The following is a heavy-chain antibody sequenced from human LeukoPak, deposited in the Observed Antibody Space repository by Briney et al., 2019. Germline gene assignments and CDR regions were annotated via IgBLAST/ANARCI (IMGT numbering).Heavy chain of an antibody. CDR3: AKLTSPQAVAGARDI. J-gene: IGHJ3*02. Sequence: GGSLRLSCAASGFTFSSYAMHWVRQAPGKGLEWVAVISYDGSNKYYADSVKGRFTISRDNSKNTLYLQMNSLRAEDTAVYYCAKLTSPQAVAGARDIWGQGTMVTVSS. V-gene: IGHV3-30-3*02. CDR1: GFTFSSYA. CDR2: ISYDGSNK. D-gene: IGHD6-19*01.